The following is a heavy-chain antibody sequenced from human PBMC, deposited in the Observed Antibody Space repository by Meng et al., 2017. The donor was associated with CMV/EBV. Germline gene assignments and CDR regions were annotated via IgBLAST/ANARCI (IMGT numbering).Heavy chain of an antibody. CDR2: INHSGST. CDR1: GGSFSGYY. Sequence: SETLSLTCAVYGGSFSGYYWSWIRQPPGKGLEWIGEINHSGSTNYNPSLKSRVTISVDTSKNQFSLKLSSVTAADTAVYYCARGLRFLYCSSTSCYTYYYYYGMDVWGQGTTVSLL. D-gene: IGHD2-2*02. V-gene: IGHV4-34*01. CDR3: ARGLRFLYCSSTSCYTYYYYYGMDV. J-gene: IGHJ6*02.